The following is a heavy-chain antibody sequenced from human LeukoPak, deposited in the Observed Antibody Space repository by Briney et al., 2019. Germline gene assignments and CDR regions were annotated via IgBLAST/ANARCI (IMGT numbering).Heavy chain of an antibody. D-gene: IGHD4-23*01. CDR1: GFTFSSYG. V-gene: IGHV3-33*08. Sequence: PGGSLRLSCAISGFTFSSYGMHWGRQAPGKGLEWVALIWYDGSNKYYTDSVKGRLTISRDNSKNTLYLQMNSLRAEDTAIYYCAREGPRGNSQFDYWGQGTLVTVSS. CDR2: IWYDGSNK. CDR3: AREGPRGNSQFDY. J-gene: IGHJ4*02.